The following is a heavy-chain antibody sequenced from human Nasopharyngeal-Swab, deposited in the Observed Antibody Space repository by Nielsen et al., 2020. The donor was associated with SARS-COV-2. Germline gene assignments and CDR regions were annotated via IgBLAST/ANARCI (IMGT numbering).Heavy chain of an antibody. Sequence: GESLKISCAASGFTFSSSDMNWVRQAPGKGLDWVSAIDSSGRSTYYADSVKGRFTISRDNSKNTLYLQMNSLRAEDTAVYYCAKLAWGDYWGQGTLVTASS. J-gene: IGHJ4*02. CDR2: IDSSGRST. CDR1: GFTFSSSD. V-gene: IGHV3-23*05. D-gene: IGHD3-16*01. CDR3: AKLAWGDY.